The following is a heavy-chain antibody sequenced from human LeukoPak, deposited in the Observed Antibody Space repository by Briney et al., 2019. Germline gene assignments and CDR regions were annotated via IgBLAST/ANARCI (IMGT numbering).Heavy chain of an antibody. D-gene: IGHD3-22*01. J-gene: IGHJ4*02. Sequence: PRGSLRLSCAASGFTFSSYSMNWVRQAPGKGLEWVSSISSSSSYIYYADSVKGRFTISRDNAKNSLYLQMNSLRAEDTAVYYCARDRSRLVYYYDSRYPRGFDYWGQGTLVTVSS. V-gene: IGHV3-21*01. CDR2: ISSSSSYI. CDR1: GFTFSSYS. CDR3: ARDRSRLVYYYDSRYPRGFDY.